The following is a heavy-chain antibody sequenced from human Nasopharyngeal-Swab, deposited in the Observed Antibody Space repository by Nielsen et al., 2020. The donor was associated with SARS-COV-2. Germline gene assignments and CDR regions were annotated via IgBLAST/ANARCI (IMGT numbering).Heavy chain of an antibody. CDR3: ARVVTWGYSYGYGGTHVAHGIYFDY. Sequence: WIRQPPGKGLKWIGEINHSGSTNYNPSLKSRVTISVDTSKNQFSLKLSSVTAADTAVYYCARVVTWGYSYGYGGTHVAHGIYFDYWGQGTLVTVSS. CDR2: INHSGST. J-gene: IGHJ4*02. D-gene: IGHD5-18*01. V-gene: IGHV4-34*01.